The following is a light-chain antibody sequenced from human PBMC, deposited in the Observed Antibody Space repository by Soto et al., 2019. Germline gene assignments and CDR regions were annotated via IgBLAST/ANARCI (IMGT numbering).Light chain of an antibody. J-gene: IGKJ3*01. V-gene: IGKV1-33*01. CDR1: EDIRTS. Sequence: DIPMTQSPSSLSASVGARVSITCQASEDIRTSLSWFQHKPGRAPKLLIYGASYLETGVPSRFRGSGSGTDFTLPISSLQPEDTATYYCQHYNNLPPFTFGPGTMVDIK. CDR3: QHYNNLPPFT. CDR2: GAS.